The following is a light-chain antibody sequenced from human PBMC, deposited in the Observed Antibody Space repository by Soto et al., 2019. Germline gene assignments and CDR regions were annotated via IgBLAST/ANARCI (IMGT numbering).Light chain of an antibody. CDR2: EVN. CDR3: SSYRDGNTLVV. V-gene: IGLV2-14*01. CDR1: SDDVGGYNY. Sequence: QSVLTQPASVSGSPGQSITISCTGTSDDVGGYNYVSWYQQHPGKAPKLMIFEVNNRPSGVSNRFSGSRSGNTASLTISGLQAEDEADYYCSSYRDGNTLVVFGGGTKLTVL. J-gene: IGLJ2*01.